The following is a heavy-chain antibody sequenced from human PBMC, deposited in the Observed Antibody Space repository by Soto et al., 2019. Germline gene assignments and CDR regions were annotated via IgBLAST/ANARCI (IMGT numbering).Heavy chain of an antibody. Sequence: SETLSLTCPVSGGSISSYYWSWIRQPPGKGLEWIGYIYHSGSTHYNPSLKSRVTISVDTSKNQFSLKLSSVTAADTAVYYCAREATIFGVVIAPRWFDPWGQGTLVTVSS. V-gene: IGHV4-59*01. D-gene: IGHD3-3*01. CDR2: IYHSGST. CDR1: GGSISSYY. J-gene: IGHJ5*02. CDR3: AREATIFGVVIAPRWFDP.